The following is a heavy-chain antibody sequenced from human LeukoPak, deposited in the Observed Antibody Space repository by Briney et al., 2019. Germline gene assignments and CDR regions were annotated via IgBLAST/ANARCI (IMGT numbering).Heavy chain of an antibody. CDR1: GFTFSSYA. CDR2: ISYGGSNK. J-gene: IGHJ4*02. Sequence: PGGSLRLSCAASGFTFSSYAMHWVRQAPGKGLEWVAVISYGGSNKYYADSVKGRFTISRDNSKNTLYLQMNSLRAEDTAVYYCARDTVGGSTSFDYWGQGTLVTVSS. D-gene: IGHD2-2*01. V-gene: IGHV3-30*04. CDR3: ARDTVGGSTSFDY.